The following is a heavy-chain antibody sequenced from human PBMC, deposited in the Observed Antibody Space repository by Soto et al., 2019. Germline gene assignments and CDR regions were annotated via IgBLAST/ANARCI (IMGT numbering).Heavy chain of an antibody. CDR3: ARDSESGYSSSERVVAHYYYYMDV. Sequence: GASVKVSCKASGYTFTSYGISWVRQAPGQGLEWMGWISAYNGNTNYAQKLQGRVTMTTDTSTSTAYMELRSLRSDDTAVYYCARDSESGYSSSERVVAHYYYYMDVWGKGTTVTVS. V-gene: IGHV1-18*01. CDR2: ISAYNGNT. D-gene: IGHD6-6*01. J-gene: IGHJ6*03. CDR1: GYTFTSYG.